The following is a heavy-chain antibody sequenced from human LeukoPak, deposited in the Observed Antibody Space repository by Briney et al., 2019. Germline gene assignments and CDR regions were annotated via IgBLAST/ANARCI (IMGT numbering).Heavy chain of an antibody. D-gene: IGHD3-10*01. CDR3: ARSDYYDSGSYENWFDP. V-gene: IGHV4-39*01. Sequence: SESLSLTCTVSGGSISSSSYYWGWIRQPPGKGLEWIGSIYYSGSNYYNPSLKSRVTISVDTSKNQFSLKLSSVTAADTAVYYCARSDYYDSGSYENWFDPWGQGTLVTVSS. CDR2: IYYSGSN. CDR1: GGSISSSSYY. J-gene: IGHJ5*02.